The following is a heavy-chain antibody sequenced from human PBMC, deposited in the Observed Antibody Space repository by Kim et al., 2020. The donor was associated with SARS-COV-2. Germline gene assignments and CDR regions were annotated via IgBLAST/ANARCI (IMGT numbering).Heavy chain of an antibody. Sequence: SETLSLTCTVSGGSISSSSYYWGWIRQPPGKGLEWIGSIYYSGSTYYNPSLKSRFTRSVDTSKNQFSLKLSSVTAADTAVYYCARAHDMQPLALFDAFDIWGQGALVTVSS. CDR3: ARAHDMQPLALFDAFDI. V-gene: IGHV4-39*07. CDR1: GGSISSSSYY. D-gene: IGHD6-13*01. J-gene: IGHJ3*02. CDR2: IYYSGST.